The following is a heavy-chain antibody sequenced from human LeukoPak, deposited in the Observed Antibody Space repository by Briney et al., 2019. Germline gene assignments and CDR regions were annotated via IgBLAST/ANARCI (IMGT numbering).Heavy chain of an antibody. CDR3: ASSSGGSWNDAFDI. CDR1: GFTFSSYW. Sequence: GGSLRLSCAASGFTFSSYWVSWVRQAPGKGLEWVANIKQDGSEKYYVDSVKGRFTISRDNAKNSLYLQMNSLRAEDTAVYYCASSSGGSWNDAFDIWGQGTMVTVSS. J-gene: IGHJ3*02. V-gene: IGHV3-7*01. D-gene: IGHD2-15*01. CDR2: IKQDGSEK.